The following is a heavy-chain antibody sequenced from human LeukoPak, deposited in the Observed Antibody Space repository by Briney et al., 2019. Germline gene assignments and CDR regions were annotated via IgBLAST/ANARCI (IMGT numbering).Heavy chain of an antibody. CDR3: ARVSAGVIGMKDVFDI. Sequence: PGGSLRLSCTVSGFTFSDYNMNWVRQAPGKGLEWVSSISGLSSYLYYSDSVKGRFTISRHNAKNSLYLQMNSLRAEDTAVYYCARVSAGVIGMKDVFDIWGQGTMVTVSS. J-gene: IGHJ3*02. V-gene: IGHV3-21*01. CDR1: GFTFSDYN. D-gene: IGHD3-16*02. CDR2: ISGLSSYL.